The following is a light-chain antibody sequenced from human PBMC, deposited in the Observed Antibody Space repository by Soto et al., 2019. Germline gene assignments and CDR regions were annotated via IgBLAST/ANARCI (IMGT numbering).Light chain of an antibody. V-gene: IGKV3-11*01. CDR1: QSVSSY. CDR2: DAS. Sequence: EIVLTQSPATLSLSPGERATLSCRASQSVSSYLAWYQQKPGQAPRLLISDASNRATGIPVRFSGSGSGTDFTLTISSLEAEDSAVYYCQQRSNWPSITCGQGTRLEIK. J-gene: IGKJ5*01. CDR3: QQRSNWPSIT.